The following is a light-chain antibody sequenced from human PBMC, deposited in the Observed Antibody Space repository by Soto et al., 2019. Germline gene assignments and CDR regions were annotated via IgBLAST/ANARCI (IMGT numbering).Light chain of an antibody. J-gene: IGKJ1*01. CDR3: QQYNSYSWT. V-gene: IGKV1-5*01. CDR2: DAS. Sequence: DIPMTQSPSTLSASVGDRVTITFLASQRISTWLAWYQQKPGKAPKLLIYDASSLESGVPSRFSGSGSGTEFTLIISSLQPDDFATYYCQQYNSYSWTFGQGTKVDIK. CDR1: QRISTW.